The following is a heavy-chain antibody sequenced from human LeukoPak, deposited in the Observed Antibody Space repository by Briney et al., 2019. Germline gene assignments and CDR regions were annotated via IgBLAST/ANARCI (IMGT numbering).Heavy chain of an antibody. CDR1: GFTFSSYW. J-gene: IGHJ3*02. Sequence: GGSLRLSCAASGFTFSSYWMHWVRQAPGKGLVWVSRIKSDGSNTNYADSVKGRFTISRDNAKNTLHLQMNSLRAEDTAVYYCAQWEVVHYAFDSWGQGTMVTVSS. D-gene: IGHD2-15*01. V-gene: IGHV3-74*01. CDR3: AQWEVVHYAFDS. CDR2: IKSDGSNT.